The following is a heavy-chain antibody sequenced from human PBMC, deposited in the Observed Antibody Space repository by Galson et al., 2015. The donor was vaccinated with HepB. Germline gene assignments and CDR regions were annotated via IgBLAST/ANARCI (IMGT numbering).Heavy chain of an antibody. Sequence: SLRLSCAASGFTFGDYAMSWFRQAPGKGLEWVGFIRSKAYGGTTEYAASVKGRFTISRDDSKSIAYLHMNSLKTEDTAVYYCTRDRDIVVVPAAEAFDIWGQGTMVTVSS. CDR1: GFTFGDYA. J-gene: IGHJ3*02. V-gene: IGHV3-49*03. CDR3: TRDRDIVVVPAAEAFDI. CDR2: IRSKAYGGTT. D-gene: IGHD2-2*01.